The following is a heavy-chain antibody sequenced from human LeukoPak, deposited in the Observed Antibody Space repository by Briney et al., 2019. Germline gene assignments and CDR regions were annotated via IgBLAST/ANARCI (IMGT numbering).Heavy chain of an antibody. CDR1: GFTFSSYS. CDR2: ISSSSSHI. CDR3: ASGDSSGYYHDAFDI. J-gene: IGHJ3*02. D-gene: IGHD3-22*01. Sequence: GGSLRLSCAASGFTFSSYSMNWVRQAPGKGLEWVSSISSSSSHIYYADSVKGRFTISRDNAKNSLYQQMNSLRAEDTAVYYCASGDSSGYYHDAFDIWGQGTMVTVSS. V-gene: IGHV3-21*01.